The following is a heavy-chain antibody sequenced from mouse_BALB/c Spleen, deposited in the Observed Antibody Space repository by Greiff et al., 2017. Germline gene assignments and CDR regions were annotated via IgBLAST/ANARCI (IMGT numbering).Heavy chain of an antibody. CDR3: ARGEGDYDRHFDD. J-gene: IGHJ2*01. CDR2: ISSGGST. V-gene: IGHV5-6-5*01. Sequence: EVMLVESGGGLVKPGGSLKLSCAASGFTFSSYAMSWVRQTPEKRLEWVASISSGGSTYYPDSVKGRFTISRDNARNILYLQMSSLRSEDTAMYYCARGEGDYDRHFDDWGQGTTLTVSS. CDR1: GFTFSSYA. D-gene: IGHD2-4*01.